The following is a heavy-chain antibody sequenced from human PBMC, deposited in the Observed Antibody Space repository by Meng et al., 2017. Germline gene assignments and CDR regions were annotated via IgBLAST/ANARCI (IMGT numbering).Heavy chain of an antibody. D-gene: IGHD4-17*01. CDR2: IYYSGST. CDR1: GGSISSSSYY. Sequence: LSCTVSGGSISSSSYYWGWFRQPPGKGLEWIGSIYYSGSTYYNPSLKSRVTISVDTSKNQFSLKLSSVTAADTAVYYCARTMTTGYGMDVWGQGTTVTVSS. V-gene: IGHV4-39*07. J-gene: IGHJ6*02. CDR3: ARTMTTGYGMDV.